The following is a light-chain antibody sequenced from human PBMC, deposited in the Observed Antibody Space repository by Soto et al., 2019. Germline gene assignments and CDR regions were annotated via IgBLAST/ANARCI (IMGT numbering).Light chain of an antibody. CDR3: QQYHWAPDT. V-gene: IGKV3-20*01. CDR1: QIVGGDT. J-gene: IGKJ5*01. Sequence: EIVLTQSPGTLSLSPGERATLSCRASQIVGGDTLAWFQQRPGRAPRLVIYGASNRAAGIPDRFSGSGSGTDFTLTVSRLEPEDFAVYYCQQYHWAPDTFGQGTRLEIK. CDR2: GAS.